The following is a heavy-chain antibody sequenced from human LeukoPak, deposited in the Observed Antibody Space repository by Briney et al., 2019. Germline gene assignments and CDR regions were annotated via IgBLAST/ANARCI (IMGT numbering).Heavy chain of an antibody. D-gene: IGHD3-3*01. J-gene: IGHJ3*02. V-gene: IGHV3-53*04. CDR1: GFTFSGYA. CDR2: LSSTGNT. Sequence: GGSLRLSCAASGFTFSGYAMHWVRQAPGKGLEWVSLLSSTGNTSYADSVKGRFTISRHNSKNTLYLQVNSLRPEDTAMYYCARWRPIDAFDIWGQGTMVIVSS. CDR3: ARWRPIDAFDI.